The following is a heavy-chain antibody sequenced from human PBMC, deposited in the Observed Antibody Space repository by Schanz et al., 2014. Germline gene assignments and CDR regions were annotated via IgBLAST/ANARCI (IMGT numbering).Heavy chain of an antibody. CDR2: IWSDGTNE. CDR1: GITFSSHS. Sequence: VQLVESGGGWVQPGGSLRLSCAASGITFSSHSFNWVRQAPGKGLEWVAVIWSDGTNEYYADSVKGRFTISRDNAKNSLFLQMNSLRAEDTAVYYCAKSQGSSFDSWGQGTLVTVSS. V-gene: IGHV3-33*06. D-gene: IGHD6-13*01. CDR3: AKSQGSSFDS. J-gene: IGHJ4*02.